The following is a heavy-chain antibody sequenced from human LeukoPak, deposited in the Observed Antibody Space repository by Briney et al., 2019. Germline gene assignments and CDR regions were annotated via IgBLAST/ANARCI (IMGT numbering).Heavy chain of an antibody. CDR2: IDASGST. J-gene: IGHJ5*02. Sequence: SETLSLTCTVSGDSISSYYWSWIRQPAGKGLEWIGRIDASGSTNYNPSLKSRVTMSLDTSKNQFSLNLSSVTAADTAVYYCARKALPGNWFDPWGQGTLVTVSS. CDR3: ARKALPGNWFDP. V-gene: IGHV4-4*07. CDR1: GDSISSYY.